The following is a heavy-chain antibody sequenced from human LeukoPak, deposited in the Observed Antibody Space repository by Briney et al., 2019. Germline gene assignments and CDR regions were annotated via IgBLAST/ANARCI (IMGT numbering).Heavy chain of an antibody. CDR2: ISNNGGYT. D-gene: IGHD3-3*01. CDR3: ASAGYYDFWSGYSFGSSSMDV. J-gene: IGHJ6*02. CDR1: GFTFSSSA. V-gene: IGHV3-23*01. Sequence: PGGPLRLSCAASGFTFSSSAMSWVRQAPGKGLEWVSAISNNGGYTYYADSVQGRFTISRDNSKNTLYLQMNSLRAEDTAVYYCASAGYYDFWSGYSFGSSSMDVWGQGTTVTVSS.